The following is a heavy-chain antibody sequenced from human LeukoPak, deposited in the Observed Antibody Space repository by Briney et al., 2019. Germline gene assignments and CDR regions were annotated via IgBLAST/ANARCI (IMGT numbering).Heavy chain of an antibody. V-gene: IGHV1-8*01. D-gene: IGHD7-27*01. J-gene: IGHJ4*02. CDR3: ARGPPNWGFDF. CDR1: GYTFTSYG. Sequence: ASVKVSCKASGYTFTSYGINWVRHATGQGLEWMGWMSPNSGDTGYAQKFQGRVTMTRDTSISTAYMELTGLRSEDTAIYYCARGPPNWGFDFWGQGALVTVSS. CDR2: MSPNSGDT.